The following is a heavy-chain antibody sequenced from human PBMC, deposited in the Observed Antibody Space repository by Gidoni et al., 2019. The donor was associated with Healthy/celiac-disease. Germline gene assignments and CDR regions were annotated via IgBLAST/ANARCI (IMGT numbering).Heavy chain of an antibody. D-gene: IGHD6-25*01. CDR2: ISSSSSTI. J-gene: IGHJ4*02. Sequence: EVQLVESGGGLVQPGGSLRLSCAASGFTFSSYSMNWVRQAPGKGLEWVSYISSSSSTIYYADSVKGRFTISRDNAKNSLYLQMNSLRAEDTAVYYCARDPRGGEADFDYWGQGTLVTVSS. CDR3: ARDPRGGEADFDY. CDR1: GFTFSSYS. V-gene: IGHV3-48*01.